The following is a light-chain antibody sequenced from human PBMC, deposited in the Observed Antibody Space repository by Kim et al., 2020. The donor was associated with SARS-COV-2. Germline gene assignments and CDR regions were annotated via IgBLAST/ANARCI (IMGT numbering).Light chain of an antibody. J-gene: IGLJ2*01. CDR2: RNN. Sequence: QRVTISCSGSSSNIGSKYVYWYQQLPGTAPKLLIYRNNKWPSGVPDRFSGSKSGTSASLAISGLRSEDEADYYGATWDDSLSGHVVFGGGTQLTVL. CDR1: SSNIGSKY. V-gene: IGLV1-47*01. CDR3: ATWDDSLSGHVV.